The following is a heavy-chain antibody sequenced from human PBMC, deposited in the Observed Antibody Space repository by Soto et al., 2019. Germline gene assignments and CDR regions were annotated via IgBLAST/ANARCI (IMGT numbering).Heavy chain of an antibody. V-gene: IGHV4-4*02. CDR3: ARVYYYHSSTPSRGGVDV. CDR2: IFQTGST. Sequence: QAPGKGLEWIGEIFQTGSTNYNPSLKSRVTISLDKSKNHFSLNLNSVTAADTAVYYCARVYYYHSSTPSRGGVDVWGQGTTATVS. D-gene: IGHD3-22*01. J-gene: IGHJ6*02.